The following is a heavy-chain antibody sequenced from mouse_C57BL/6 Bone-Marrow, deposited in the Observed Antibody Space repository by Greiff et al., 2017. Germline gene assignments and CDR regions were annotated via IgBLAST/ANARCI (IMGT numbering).Heavy chain of an antibody. J-gene: IGHJ2*01. CDR2: IDPEIGET. CDR3: SSFDVNYFDF. D-gene: IGHD2-3*01. CDR1: GFNIKDDY. Sequence: EVQLQQSGAELVRPGASVKLSCTASGFNIKDDYIHWVKQRPEQGLEWSGWIDPEIGETEYASKFQGKATITSDTSSNTAYLQLSSLTSEDTAVYYCSSFDVNYFDFWGQGTPLTVAS. V-gene: IGHV14-4*01.